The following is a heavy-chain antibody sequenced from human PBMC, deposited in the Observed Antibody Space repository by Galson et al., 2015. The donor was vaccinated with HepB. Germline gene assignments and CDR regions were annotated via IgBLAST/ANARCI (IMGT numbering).Heavy chain of an antibody. J-gene: IGHJ4*02. CDR3: ARDVRTFQVRAFDY. CDR2: ISSSSSYI. Sequence: SLRLSCAASGFTFSSYSMNWVRQAPGKGLEWVSSISSSSSYIYYADSVKGRFTISRDNAKNSLYLQMNSLRAEDTAVYYCARDVRTFQVRAFDYWGQGTLVTVSS. V-gene: IGHV3-21*01. CDR1: GFTFSSYS. D-gene: IGHD2/OR15-2a*01.